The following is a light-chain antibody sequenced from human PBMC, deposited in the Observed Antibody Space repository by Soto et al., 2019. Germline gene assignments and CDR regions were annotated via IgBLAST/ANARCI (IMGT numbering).Light chain of an antibody. V-gene: IGLV2-14*03. CDR1: NSDIGGYNY. J-gene: IGLJ2*01. Sequence: QSALTQPASVSGSPGQSITISCTGTNSDIGGYNYVSWYQHHPGKAPKLVIYDVTNRPSGVSNRLSGSRSGNTASLTISGLQAEYEADYYCSSYTSSNTVVVFGGGTKLTVL. CDR3: SSYTSSNTVVV. CDR2: DVT.